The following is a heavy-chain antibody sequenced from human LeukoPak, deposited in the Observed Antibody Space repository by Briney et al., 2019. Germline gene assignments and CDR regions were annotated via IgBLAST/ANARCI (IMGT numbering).Heavy chain of an antibody. V-gene: IGHV3-72*01. J-gene: IGHJ4*02. CDR3: ARVRDSDGYSYDY. D-gene: IGHD3-22*01. CDR1: GFTFSDHY. CDR2: IREKVNGYTT. Sequence: GGSLRLSCAASGFTFSDHYMDWVRQAPGKGLEWVGRIREKVNGYTTEYAASVKGRFTISRDDSKISLYLQMNSLKTEDTALYYCARVRDSDGYSYDYWGQGTLVTVSS.